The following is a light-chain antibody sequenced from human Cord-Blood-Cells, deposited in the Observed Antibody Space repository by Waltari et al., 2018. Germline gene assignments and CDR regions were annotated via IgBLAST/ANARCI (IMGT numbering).Light chain of an antibody. J-gene: IGLJ3*02. CDR1: PGSVSPSYS. V-gene: IGLV8-61*01. CDR3: VLYMGSGIWV. Sequence: QIVVTQATPFSVSPGGTVHPHCGLRPGSVSPSYSPRWSQQPPGQAPRTLIYSTNTRSAGVPDRSSGSILGNKAALTITGAQADDESDYYCVLYMGSGIWVFGGGTKLTVL. CDR2: STN.